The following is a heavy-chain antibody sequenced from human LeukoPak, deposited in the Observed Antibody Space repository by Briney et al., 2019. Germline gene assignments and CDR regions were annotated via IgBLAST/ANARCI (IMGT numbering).Heavy chain of an antibody. Sequence: SETLSRTCTVSGGSISSYYWSWIRQPPGKGLEWIGYIYYSGSTNYNPSLKSRVTISVDTSKNQFSLKLSSVTAADTAVYYCARDCSSTSCYDAFDIWGQGTMVTVSS. V-gene: IGHV4-59*01. J-gene: IGHJ3*02. CDR2: IYYSGST. CDR1: GGSISSYY. CDR3: ARDCSSTSCYDAFDI. D-gene: IGHD2-2*01.